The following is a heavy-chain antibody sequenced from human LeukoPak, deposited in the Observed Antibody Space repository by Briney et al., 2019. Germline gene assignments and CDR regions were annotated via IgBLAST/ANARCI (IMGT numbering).Heavy chain of an antibody. J-gene: IGHJ4*02. Sequence: PSETLSLTCTVSGYSISSGYYWGWIRQPPGKGLEWIGSFYHSGSTYYNPSLKSRVTISLDKSKNQFSLKLSSVTAADTAVYYCARVGYYASGLDYWGQGTLVTVSS. CDR1: GYSISSGYY. CDR2: FYHSGST. V-gene: IGHV4-38-2*02. CDR3: ARVGYYASGLDY. D-gene: IGHD3-10*01.